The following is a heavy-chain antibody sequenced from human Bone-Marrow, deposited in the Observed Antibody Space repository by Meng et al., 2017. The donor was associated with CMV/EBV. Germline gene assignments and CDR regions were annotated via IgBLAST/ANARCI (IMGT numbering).Heavy chain of an antibody. CDR2: IYYSGST. J-gene: IGHJ6*02. V-gene: IGHV4-39*07. CDR1: GGSISSSSYY. D-gene: IGHD2-2*01. CDR3: ARDRSVGYCSSTSCYAYYYGMDV. Sequence: SETLSLTCTVSGGSISSSSYYWGWIRQPPGKGLEWIGSIYYSGSTNYNPSLKSRVTISVDTSKNQFSLKLSSVTAADTAVYYCARDRSVGYCSSTSCYAYYYGMDVWGQGTTVTVSS.